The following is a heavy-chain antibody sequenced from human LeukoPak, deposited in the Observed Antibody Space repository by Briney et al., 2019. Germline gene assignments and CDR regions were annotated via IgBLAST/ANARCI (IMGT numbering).Heavy chain of an antibody. CDR1: GFTLNNFA. CDR3: AKGDPDRGSTN. CDR2: INTGGDT. V-gene: IGHV3-23*01. J-gene: IGHJ4*02. D-gene: IGHD2-15*01. Sequence: GGSLRLSCAASGFTLNNFAIAWVRQAPGKGLEWVSTINTGGDTFYTDSVKGRFTISRDNSKNTLSLQMNSLRVEDSAVFYCAKGDPDRGSTNWGQVTLVTVSS.